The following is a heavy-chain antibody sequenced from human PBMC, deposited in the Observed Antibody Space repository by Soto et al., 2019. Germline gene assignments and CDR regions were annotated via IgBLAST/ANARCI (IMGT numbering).Heavy chain of an antibody. CDR1: GGTFSNHA. Sequence: VHLVQSGAEVKKPGSSVKVSCKASGGTFSNHAINWVRQAPGQGLEWMGRIIPIFSTTNYAQKFQGRVTFTADESTVTAYMELSSLKHDDTAVYYCAREVAADGTFREDVFDIWGQGTLVTVSS. CDR2: IIPIFSTT. D-gene: IGHD6-13*01. CDR3: AREVAADGTFREDVFDI. V-gene: IGHV1-69*12. J-gene: IGHJ3*02.